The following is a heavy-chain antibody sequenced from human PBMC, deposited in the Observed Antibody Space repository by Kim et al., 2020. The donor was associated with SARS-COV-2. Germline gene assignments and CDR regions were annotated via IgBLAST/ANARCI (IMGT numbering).Heavy chain of an antibody. Sequence: SETLSLTCTVSGYSIRTHHYWGWIRQPPGKGLEWIGSIYHSGETFYNSSLSSRVTVSVDTSKNQISLTLNSVTAADTAVYYCARHNYMDVWGQGTTVTVSS. J-gene: IGHJ6*03. CDR3: ARHNYMDV. CDR1: GYSIRTHHY. CDR2: IYHSGET. V-gene: IGHV4-38-2*02.